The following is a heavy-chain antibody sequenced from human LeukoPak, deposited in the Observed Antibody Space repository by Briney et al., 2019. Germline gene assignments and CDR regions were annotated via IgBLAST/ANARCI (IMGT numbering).Heavy chain of an antibody. J-gene: IGHJ4*02. Sequence: GGSLRLSCAASGFTFGNYAIHWVRQAPDKGLEWVAVISYDGSNKYYANSVKGRFVISRDNSKNTLYLQMNSLRAEDTAVYYCARDKGFDYWGQGTLVTVSS. CDR3: ARDKGFDY. CDR2: ISYDGSNK. V-gene: IGHV3-30*09. CDR1: GFTFGNYA.